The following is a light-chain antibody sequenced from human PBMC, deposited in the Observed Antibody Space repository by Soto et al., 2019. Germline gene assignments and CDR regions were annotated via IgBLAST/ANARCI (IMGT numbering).Light chain of an antibody. CDR2: DVS. V-gene: IGLV2-14*01. CDR1: SSDVGGYNY. Sequence: SDLNQPASVSGSPRQASSISCTGTSSDVGGYNYVSWYQQHPGKAPKLMIYDVSNRPSGVSNRFSGSKSGNTASLTISGLQAEDEADYYCSSYTSSSTYVFGTGTKVTVL. J-gene: IGLJ1*01. CDR3: SSYTSSSTYV.